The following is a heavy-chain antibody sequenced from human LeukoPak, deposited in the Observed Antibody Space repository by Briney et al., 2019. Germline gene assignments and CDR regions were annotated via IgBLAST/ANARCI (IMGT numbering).Heavy chain of an antibody. D-gene: IGHD6-19*01. CDR3: ARVSYSSGWYGRAFDI. Sequence: ASVKVSCKASGYTFTSYYMHWVRQAPGQGLEWMGIINPSGGSTSYAQKFQGRVTMTRDTSTGTVYMELSSLRSEDTAVYYCARVSYSSGWYGRAFDIWGQGTMVTVSS. J-gene: IGHJ3*02. CDR1: GYTFTSYY. CDR2: INPSGGST. V-gene: IGHV1-46*01.